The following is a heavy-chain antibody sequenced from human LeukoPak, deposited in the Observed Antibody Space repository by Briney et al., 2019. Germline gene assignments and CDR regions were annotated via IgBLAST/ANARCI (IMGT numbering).Heavy chain of an antibody. V-gene: IGHV3-23*01. Sequence: GGSLRLSCAASGFTFSSYAMTWVRHSPGKGLDWVSAISAGGGNTYYADSVKGRFTISRDNSKNTLYLHINSLRAEDTALYYCAKINRGQVAGHVDFWGQGTLVSVSS. J-gene: IGHJ4*02. CDR2: ISAGGGNT. CDR1: GFTFSSYA. D-gene: IGHD6-19*01. CDR3: AKINRGQVAGHVDF.